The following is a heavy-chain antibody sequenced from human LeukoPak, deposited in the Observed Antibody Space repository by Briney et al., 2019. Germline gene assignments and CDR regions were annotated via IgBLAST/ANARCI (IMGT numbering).Heavy chain of an antibody. CDR2: INHSGST. Sequence: PSETLSLTCAVYGGSFSGYYWSWIRQPPGKGLEWIGEINHSGSTNYNPSLKSRVTISVDTSKNQFSLKLSSVTAADTAVYYCARRRRHYGDYATFDYWGQGTLVTVSS. D-gene: IGHD4-17*01. CDR1: GGSFSGYY. V-gene: IGHV4-34*01. J-gene: IGHJ4*02. CDR3: ARRRRHYGDYATFDY.